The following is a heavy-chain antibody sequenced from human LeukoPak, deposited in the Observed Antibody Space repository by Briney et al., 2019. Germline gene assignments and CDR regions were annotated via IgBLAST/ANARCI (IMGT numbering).Heavy chain of an antibody. CDR2: IRYDGSNK. CDR1: GFSFSSYG. V-gene: IGHV3-30*02. CDR3: AKPHFDD. Sequence: GGSLRLSCAASGFSFSSYGMHWVRQAPGKGLEWVAFIRYDGSNKYYADSVKGRFTISRDNSKNTLYLQMISLRAGDTAVYYCAKPHFDDWGQGTLVTVSS. J-gene: IGHJ4*02.